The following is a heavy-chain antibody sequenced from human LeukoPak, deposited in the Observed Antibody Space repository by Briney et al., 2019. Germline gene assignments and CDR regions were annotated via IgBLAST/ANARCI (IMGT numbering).Heavy chain of an antibody. CDR1: GFTFSSYS. CDR2: ISSSSSYI. Sequence: GGSLRLSCAASGFTFSSYSMNWVRQAPGKGLEWVSSISSSSSYIYYADSVKGRFTISRDNSKNTLYLEMNSLRVEDTAVYYGARGPVGTAFDYWGQGSLVTVSS. CDR3: ARGPVGTAFDY. J-gene: IGHJ4*02. V-gene: IGHV3-21*04. D-gene: IGHD6-13*01.